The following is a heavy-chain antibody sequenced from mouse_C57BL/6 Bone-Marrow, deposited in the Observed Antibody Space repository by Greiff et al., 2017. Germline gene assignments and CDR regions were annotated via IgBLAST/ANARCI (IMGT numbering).Heavy chain of an antibody. CDR1: GFSLNTFA. CDR2: VRSKCNNYAT. J-gene: IGHJ3*01. Sequence: EVPLVESGGGMVQPNGTLKLSCAVSGFSLNTFAMNWVRLAPRSGLDLVSRVRSKCNNYATYYADSVKHRSITSGDDSDSMLYVQMNNLNTEAAAMYNYVRQEYSSPGWFAYWGQGTLVTVSA. CDR3: VRQEYSSPGWFAY. D-gene: IGHD1-1*01. V-gene: IGHV10-1*01.